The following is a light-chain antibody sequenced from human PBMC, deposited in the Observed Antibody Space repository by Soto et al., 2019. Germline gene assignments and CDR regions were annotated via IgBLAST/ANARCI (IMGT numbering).Light chain of an antibody. CDR3: QQYNNWPPWT. CDR2: GAS. V-gene: IGKV3-15*01. J-gene: IGKJ1*01. Sequence: ETLMTQSPDTLSVSLGERATLSCRASQILRSSLAWYQQKPGQAPRLLIYGASTRATGIPARFSGSGSGTEFTLTISSLQSEDFAVYYCQQYNNWPPWTFDQGTKVDIK. CDR1: QILRSS.